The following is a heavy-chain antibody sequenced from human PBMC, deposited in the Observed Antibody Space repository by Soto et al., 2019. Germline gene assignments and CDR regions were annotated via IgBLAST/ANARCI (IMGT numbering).Heavy chain of an antibody. J-gene: IGHJ4*02. CDR3: ARHTEAEIRYFDWLLPPPPFDY. Sequence: PSVTLSLTCTVSGGSISSGGYYWSWIRQHPWKGLEWIGSIYYSGSTYYNPSLKSRVTISVDTSKNQFSLKLSSVTAADTAVYYCARHTEAEIRYFDWLLPPPPFDYWGQRTLVTVSS. CDR2: IYYSGST. CDR1: GGSISSGGYY. D-gene: IGHD3-9*01. V-gene: IGHV4-39*01.